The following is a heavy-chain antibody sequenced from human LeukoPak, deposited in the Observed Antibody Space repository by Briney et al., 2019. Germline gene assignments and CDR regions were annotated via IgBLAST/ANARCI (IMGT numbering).Heavy chain of an antibody. CDR3: ARETRSSSWSIKYYFDY. Sequence: PSETLSLTCSVAGGSISSSSYSWGWIRQSPGKGLEWIGSIYYSGSTDYNPSLKSRVTISVDTSKNQFSLKLTSVTAADTAVYYCARETRSSSWSIKYYFDYWGQGTLVTVSS. J-gene: IGHJ4*02. V-gene: IGHV4-39*07. D-gene: IGHD6-13*01. CDR2: IYYSGST. CDR1: GGSISSSSYS.